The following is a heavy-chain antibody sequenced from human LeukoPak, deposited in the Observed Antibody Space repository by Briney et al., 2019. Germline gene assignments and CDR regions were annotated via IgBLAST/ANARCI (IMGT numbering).Heavy chain of an antibody. CDR2: ISGSGGST. V-gene: IGHV3-23*01. Sequence: GGSLRLSCAASGFTFGSYAMSWVRQAPGKGLEWVSAISGSGGSTYYADSVKGRFTISRDNSKNTLYLQMNSLKTEDTAVYYCSTTYYYDSSEGYWGQGTLVTVSS. CDR3: STTYYYDSSEGY. CDR1: GFTFGSYA. D-gene: IGHD3-22*01. J-gene: IGHJ4*02.